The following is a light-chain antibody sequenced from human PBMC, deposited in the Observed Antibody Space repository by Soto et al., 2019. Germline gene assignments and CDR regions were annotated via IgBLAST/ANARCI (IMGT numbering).Light chain of an antibody. V-gene: IGKV3-11*01. CDR3: QQRSNWPLT. CDR2: DAS. Sequence: EIVLTQPPPTLSLSPGERATLSCRASQSVSSYLAWYQQKPGQAPRLLIYDASNRATGIPARFSGSGSGTDFTLTISSLEPEDFAVYYCQQRSNWPLTFGGGTKVAIK. J-gene: IGKJ4*01. CDR1: QSVSSY.